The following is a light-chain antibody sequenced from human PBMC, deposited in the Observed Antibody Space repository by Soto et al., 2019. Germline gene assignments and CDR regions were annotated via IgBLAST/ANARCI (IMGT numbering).Light chain of an antibody. CDR1: QSVSSSF. CDR2: GAS. J-gene: IGKJ1*01. V-gene: IGKV3-20*01. CDR3: QQYDNSPWT. Sequence: EIVLTQSPGTLSLSPGERATLSCRASQSVSSSFLAWYQQKPGQAPRLLIYGASSRATGIPDRFSGSGSGTAFTLTISRLAPEDFAVYYCQQYDNSPWTFGQGTKVEIK.